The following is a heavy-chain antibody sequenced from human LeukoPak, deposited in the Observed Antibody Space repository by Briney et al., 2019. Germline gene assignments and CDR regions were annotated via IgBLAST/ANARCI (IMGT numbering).Heavy chain of an antibody. CDR3: ARGSPMYYFDY. Sequence: GGSLRLSCAASGFTFSSYWISWVRQAPGKGLEWVANIKQDGSEKYYVDSVKGRFTISRDNAKNSLYLQMNSLRAEDTAVYYCARGSPMYYFDYWGQGTLVTVSS. J-gene: IGHJ4*02. CDR2: IKQDGSEK. CDR1: GFTFSSYW. V-gene: IGHV3-7*04.